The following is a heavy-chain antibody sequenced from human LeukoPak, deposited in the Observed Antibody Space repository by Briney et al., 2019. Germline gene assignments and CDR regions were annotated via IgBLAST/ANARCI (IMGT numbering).Heavy chain of an antibody. J-gene: IGHJ4*02. Sequence: GGSLRLSCAGSGFTFSSYWMHWVRQAPGKGLVWVSRIHGDGTNTKYANSVKGRFTISRDNAKNSLYLQMNSLRAEDTAVYYCARDLLSWGQGTLVTVSS. CDR1: GFTFSSYW. CDR3: ARDLLS. V-gene: IGHV3-74*03. CDR2: IHGDGTNT.